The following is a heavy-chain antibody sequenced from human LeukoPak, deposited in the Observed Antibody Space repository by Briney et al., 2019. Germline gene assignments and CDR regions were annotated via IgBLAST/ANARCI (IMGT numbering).Heavy chain of an antibody. V-gene: IGHV1-69*06. J-gene: IGHJ5*02. Sequence: GASVKVSCKASRGTFSSYAISWVRQAPGQGLEWMGGIIPIFGTANYAQKFQGRVTITADKSTSTAYMELSSLRSEDTAVYYCASDYGGNSPFDPWGQGTLVTVSS. CDR1: RGTFSSYA. CDR3: ASDYGGNSPFDP. D-gene: IGHD4-23*01. CDR2: IIPIFGTA.